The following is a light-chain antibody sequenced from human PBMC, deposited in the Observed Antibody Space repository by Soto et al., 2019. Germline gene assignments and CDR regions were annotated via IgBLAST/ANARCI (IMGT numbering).Light chain of an antibody. CDR1: QSVSRGY. J-gene: IGKJ2*03. CDR2: GAS. V-gene: IGKV3-20*01. Sequence: EIVLTQSPGTPSLSPGERATLSCRASQSVSRGYLAWYQQKPGQPPRLLMYGASSRATGIPDRFSGSGSGTDFTLTISRLEPEDFAVYYCQQYGSSSSSFGQGTKLEIK. CDR3: QQYGSSSSS.